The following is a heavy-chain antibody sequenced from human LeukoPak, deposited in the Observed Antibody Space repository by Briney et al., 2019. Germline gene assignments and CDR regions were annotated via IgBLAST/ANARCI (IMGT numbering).Heavy chain of an antibody. V-gene: IGHV4-38-2*01. CDR2: IYHNGNT. J-gene: IGHJ4*02. D-gene: IGHD3-10*01. CDR1: GYSISSGYY. CDR3: ARHGRRMVRGNYYFDY. Sequence: SETLSLTCAVSGYSISSGYYWGWIRQPPRKGLEWIGSIYHNGNTYYNPSLKSRVTMSVDTSKNEFSLKLSSVTAADTAVYYCARHGRRMVRGNYYFDYWGQGTLVTVSS.